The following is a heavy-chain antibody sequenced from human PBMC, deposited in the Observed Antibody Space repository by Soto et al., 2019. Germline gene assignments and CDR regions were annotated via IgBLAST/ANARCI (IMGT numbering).Heavy chain of an antibody. Sequence: KPSETLSLTCTVSGGSISSSSYYWGWIRQPPGKGLEWIGSIYYSGSTYYNPSLKSRVTISVDTSKNQFSLKLSSVTAADTAVYYCARLPYYGSGSYPHRNYYYYYMDVWGKGTTVTVSS. CDR3: ARLPYYGSGSYPHRNYYYYYMDV. CDR2: IYYSGST. CDR1: GGSISSSSYY. V-gene: IGHV4-39*01. J-gene: IGHJ6*03. D-gene: IGHD3-10*01.